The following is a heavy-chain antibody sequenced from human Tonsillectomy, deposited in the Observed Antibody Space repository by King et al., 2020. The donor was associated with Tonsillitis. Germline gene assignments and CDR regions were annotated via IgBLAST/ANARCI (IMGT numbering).Heavy chain of an antibody. J-gene: IGHJ4*02. CDR2: ISYDGINK. CDR3: ARGVDEWGTDY. D-gene: IGHD3-16*01. Sequence: VQLVESGGGVVQPGRSLRLSCAASGFTFSNYPMHWVRQAPGKGLEWVAVISYDGINKYFADSVKGRFTISRDNSQNTIYLQVTSLRVEDTAVYYCARGVDEWGTDYWGQGTLVTVSS. CDR1: GFTFSNYP. V-gene: IGHV3-30*01.